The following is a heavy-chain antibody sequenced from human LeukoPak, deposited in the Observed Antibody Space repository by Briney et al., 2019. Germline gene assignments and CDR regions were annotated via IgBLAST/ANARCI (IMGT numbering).Heavy chain of an antibody. J-gene: IGHJ3*02. V-gene: IGHV1-46*01. CDR1: GYTFTGYY. CDR2: INPSGGST. D-gene: IGHD3-10*01. Sequence: ASVKVSRKASGYTFTGYYMHWVRQAPGQGLEWMGIINPSGGSTSYAQKFQGRVTMTRDMSTSTVYMELSSLRSEDTAVYYCARDLPRGAFDIWGQGTMVTVSS. CDR3: ARDLPRGAFDI.